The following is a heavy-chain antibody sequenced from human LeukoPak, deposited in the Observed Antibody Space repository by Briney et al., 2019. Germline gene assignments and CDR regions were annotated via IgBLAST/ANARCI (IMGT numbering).Heavy chain of an antibody. CDR3: ARGHHSSGYSFNYYYYYGMDV. J-gene: IGHJ6*02. D-gene: IGHD3-22*01. V-gene: IGHV4-34*01. CDR1: GGSFSGYY. Sequence: PSETLSLTCAVYGGSFSGYYWGWIRQPPGKGLEWIGEINHSGSTNYNPSLKSRVTISVDTSKNQFSLKLSSVTAADTAVYYCARGHHSSGYSFNYYYYYGMDVWGQGTTVTVSS. CDR2: INHSGST.